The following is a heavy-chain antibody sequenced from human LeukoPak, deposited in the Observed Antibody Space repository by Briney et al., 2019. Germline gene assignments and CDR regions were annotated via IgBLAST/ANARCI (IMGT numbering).Heavy chain of an antibody. CDR1: GGSFSNYF. J-gene: IGHJ4*02. CDR2: INDSGST. D-gene: IGHD2-2*01. V-gene: IGHV4-34*01. Sequence: PSETLSLTCAVSGGSFSNYFWTWIRQPPGKGLEWIAEINDSGSTNSNSSLRSRVAISLATYKNQFSLRLTSVTAADTAVYYCARGQYCSTTTCYSARRYFDFWGQGTLVTVSS. CDR3: ARGQYCSTTTCYSARRYFDF.